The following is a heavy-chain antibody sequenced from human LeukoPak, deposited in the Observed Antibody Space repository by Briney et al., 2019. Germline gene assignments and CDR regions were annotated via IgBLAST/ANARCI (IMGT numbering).Heavy chain of an antibody. CDR2: ISYDGSNK. CDR3: ARKKWLVSGAYSY. Sequence: AGGSLRLSCAASGFTFSSYAMHWVRQAPGKGLEWVAVISYDGSNKYYADSVKGRFTISRDNSKNTLYLQMNSLRAEDTAVYYCARKKWLVSGAYSYWGQGTLVTVSS. D-gene: IGHD6-19*01. J-gene: IGHJ4*02. V-gene: IGHV3-30*04. CDR1: GFTFSSYA.